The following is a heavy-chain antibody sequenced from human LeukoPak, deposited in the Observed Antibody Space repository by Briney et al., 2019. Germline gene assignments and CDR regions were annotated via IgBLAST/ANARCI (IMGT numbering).Heavy chain of an antibody. CDR2: ISGRGDST. Sequence: GGSLRLSCAASGFTFSSYWMTWVRQAPGKGLEWVSTISGRGDSTYYADSVKGRFTISRDNSKNTLYLQMSSLRVEDTARYYCAKLWSGLFAPSDYWGQGTLVTVSS. CDR1: GFTFSSYW. CDR3: AKLWSGLFAPSDY. D-gene: IGHD2-21*01. V-gene: IGHV3-23*01. J-gene: IGHJ4*02.